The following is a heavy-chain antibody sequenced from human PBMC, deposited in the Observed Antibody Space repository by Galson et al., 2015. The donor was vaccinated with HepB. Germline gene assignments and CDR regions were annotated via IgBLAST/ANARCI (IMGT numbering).Heavy chain of an antibody. CDR2: IKSDGTIT. V-gene: IGHV3-74*01. Sequence: SLRLSCAASGFPFITYWMHWVRQAPGKGLVWVSRIKSDGTITNYADSVKGRFTISRDNAKNTLYLQMNSLRAEDTAIYYCVRDRSDYWGQGTLVTVSS. J-gene: IGHJ4*02. D-gene: IGHD3-16*02. CDR1: GFPFITYW. CDR3: VRDRSDY.